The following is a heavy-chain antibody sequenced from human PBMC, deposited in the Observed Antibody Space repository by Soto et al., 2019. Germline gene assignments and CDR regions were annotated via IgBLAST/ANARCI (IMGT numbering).Heavy chain of an antibody. D-gene: IGHD6-13*01. CDR1: GGTFSSYA. CDR2: IIPIFGTA. V-gene: IGHV1-69*06. J-gene: IGHJ6*02. CDR3: ARARHQVAAAVGMDV. Sequence: GASVKVSCKASGGTFSSYAISWVRQAPGQGLEWMGGIIPIFGTANYAQKFQGRVTITADKSTSTAYMELSSLRSEDTAVYYCARARHQVAAAVGMDVWGQGTTVTVSS.